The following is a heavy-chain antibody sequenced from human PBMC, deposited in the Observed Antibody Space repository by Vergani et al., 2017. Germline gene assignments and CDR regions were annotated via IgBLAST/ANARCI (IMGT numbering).Heavy chain of an antibody. D-gene: IGHD6-6*01. CDR3: AKYSSSADFDY. Sequence: VQILQSGGGVVQPGGSLRLSCAASSFSVSSHYMTWVRQAPGKGLEWVSTINIGGRTSYADSVKGRLTLTRDDSKNTLHLQMNSLRPEDTAVYYCAKYSSSADFDYWGQGTLVTVSS. V-gene: IGHV3-66*02. CDR1: SFSVSSHY. CDR2: INIGGRT. J-gene: IGHJ4*02.